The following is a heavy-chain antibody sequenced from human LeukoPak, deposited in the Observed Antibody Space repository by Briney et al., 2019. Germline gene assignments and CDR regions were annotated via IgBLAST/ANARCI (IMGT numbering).Heavy chain of an antibody. CDR2: FGTRSTSI. V-gene: IGHV3-21*01. D-gene: IGHD3-22*01. CDR1: GFTFSGYS. CDR3: AREVSEGFDF. J-gene: IGHJ4*02. Sequence: GGSLRLSCTASGFTFSGYSMNWIRQAPGKGLEWVSSFGTRSTSIYHAGSVKGRFAISRDKAKNSLYLQMNSLRAEDTALYYCAREVSEGFDFWGQGTLVTVSS.